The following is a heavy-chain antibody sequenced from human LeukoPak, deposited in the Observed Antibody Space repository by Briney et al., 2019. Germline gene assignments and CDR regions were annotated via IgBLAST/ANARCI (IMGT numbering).Heavy chain of an antibody. Sequence: ASVKVSCKASGYTFTSYYMHWVRQAPGQGLEWMGIINPSGGSTSYVQKFQGRVTMTRDTSTSTVYMELSSLRSEDTAVYYCARSMVVVAAKNLYGMDVWGQGTTVTVSS. CDR1: GYTFTSYY. CDR3: ARSMVVVAAKNLYGMDV. J-gene: IGHJ6*02. CDR2: INPSGGST. V-gene: IGHV1-46*01. D-gene: IGHD2-15*01.